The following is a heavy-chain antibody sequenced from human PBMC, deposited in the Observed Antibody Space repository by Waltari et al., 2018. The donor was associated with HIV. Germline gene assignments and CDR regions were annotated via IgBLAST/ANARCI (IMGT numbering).Heavy chain of an antibody. D-gene: IGHD4-17*01. V-gene: IGHV4-59*08. CDR2: IYYSGST. J-gene: IGHJ3*02. CDR1: GGSISSYY. Sequence: QVQLQESGPGLVKPSETLSLTCTVSGGSISSYYWSWIRQPPGKGLEWIGYIYYSGSTNYNPSLKSRVTISVDTSKNQFSLKLSSVTAADTAVYYCARTMTTVVTPDGAFDIWGQGTMVTVSS. CDR3: ARTMTTVVTPDGAFDI.